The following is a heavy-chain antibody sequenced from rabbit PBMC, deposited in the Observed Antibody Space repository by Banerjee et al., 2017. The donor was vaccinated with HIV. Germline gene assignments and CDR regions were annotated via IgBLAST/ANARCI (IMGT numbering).Heavy chain of an antibody. D-gene: IGHD1-1*01. CDR2: ISPDYGST. Sequence: QQQLVESGGGLVKPGASLTLSCKASGIDFSSYGISWVRQAPGKGLEWIAYISPDYGSTDYASWVNGRFTISKTSSTTVTLQMTSLTAADTATYFCAREYISDSSYYNLWGQGTLVTVS. V-gene: IGHV1S45*01. CDR1: GIDFSSYG. J-gene: IGHJ4*01. CDR3: AREYISDSSYYNL.